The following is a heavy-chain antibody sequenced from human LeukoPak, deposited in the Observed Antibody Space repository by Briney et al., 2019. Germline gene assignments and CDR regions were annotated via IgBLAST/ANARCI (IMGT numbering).Heavy chain of an antibody. V-gene: IGHV3-30*02. CDR2: IRSDGTHE. Sequence: GRSLRLSCAASGFTFSTFGMYWVRQAPGKGLDWVAFIRSDGTHEKYGDSVKGRFTISRDNSKNTLYLQMNSLRAEDTAVYYCAKDPENNGYSDGSFDYLGQGTLLTVSS. D-gene: IGHD3-22*01. CDR3: AKDPENNGYSDGSFDY. CDR1: GFTFSTFG. J-gene: IGHJ4*02.